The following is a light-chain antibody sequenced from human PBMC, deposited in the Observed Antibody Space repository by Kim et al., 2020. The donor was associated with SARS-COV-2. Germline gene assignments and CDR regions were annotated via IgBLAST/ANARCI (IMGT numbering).Light chain of an antibody. Sequence: EVVLTQSPATLSLSPGERVTLSCRASQSVSNYLAWYQQKPGQAPRLLIYDTSNRATDIPARFSGSGSGTDFTLTISSLEPEDFAVYYCQQRRNWPLTFGGGTKVDIK. CDR3: QQRRNWPLT. V-gene: IGKV3-11*01. CDR2: DTS. CDR1: QSVSNY. J-gene: IGKJ4*01.